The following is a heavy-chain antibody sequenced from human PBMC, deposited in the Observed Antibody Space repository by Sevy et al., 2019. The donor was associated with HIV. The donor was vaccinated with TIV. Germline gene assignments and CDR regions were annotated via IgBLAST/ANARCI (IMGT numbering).Heavy chain of an antibody. V-gene: IGHV3-7*03. CDR2: INQDGSQK. CDR1: GFTFRTYW. Sequence: GGSLRLSCGVSGFTFRTYWMSWVRQSPGKGLDWVADINQDGSQKYYVDSVKGRFTISRDNAKNSLSLQMNSLRAEDTAVYYCTRMDDSGSWYGDDVFDIWGQGTMVTVSS. D-gene: IGHD6-13*01. CDR3: TRMDDSGSWYGDDVFDI. J-gene: IGHJ3*02.